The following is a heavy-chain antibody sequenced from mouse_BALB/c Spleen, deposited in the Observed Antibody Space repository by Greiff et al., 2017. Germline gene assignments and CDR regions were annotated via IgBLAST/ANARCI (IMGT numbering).Heavy chain of an antibody. CDR3: ASTATRAMDY. J-gene: IGHJ4*01. V-gene: IGHV14-3*02. D-gene: IGHD1-2*01. Sequence: VQLQQSGAELVKPGALVKLSCTASGFNIKDTYMHWVKQRPEQGLEWIGRIDPANGNTKYDPKFQGKATITADTSSNTAYLQLSSLTSEDTAVHYCASTATRAMDYWGQGTSVTVSS. CDR1: GFNIKDTY. CDR2: IDPANGNT.